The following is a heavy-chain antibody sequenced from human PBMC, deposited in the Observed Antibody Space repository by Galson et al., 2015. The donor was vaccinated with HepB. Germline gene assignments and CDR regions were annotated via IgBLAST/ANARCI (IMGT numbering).Heavy chain of an antibody. CDR1: GFTFSSYS. D-gene: IGHD6-19*01. CDR3: ARDRSSGGRAAFDI. Sequence: SLRLSCAASGFTFSSYSMNWVRQAPGKGLEWVLSISSSSSYIYYADSVKGRFTISRDNAKNSLYLQMNSLRAEDTAVYYCARDRSSGGRAAFDIWGQGTMVTVSS. J-gene: IGHJ3*02. CDR2: ISSSSSYI. V-gene: IGHV3-21*01.